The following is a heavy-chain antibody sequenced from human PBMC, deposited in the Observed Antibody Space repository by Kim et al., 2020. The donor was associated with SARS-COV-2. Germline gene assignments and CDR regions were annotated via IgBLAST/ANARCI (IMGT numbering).Heavy chain of an antibody. Sequence: SVKVSCKASGGTFSSYAISWVRQAPGQGLEWMGRIIPILGIANYAQKFQGRVTITADKSTSTAYMELSSLRSEDTAVYYCAGIVVVVAADHQPPGTAWGQGTLVTVSS. V-gene: IGHV1-69*04. CDR2: IIPILGIA. D-gene: IGHD2-15*01. J-gene: IGHJ5*02. CDR3: AGIVVVVAADHQPPGTA. CDR1: GGTFSSYA.